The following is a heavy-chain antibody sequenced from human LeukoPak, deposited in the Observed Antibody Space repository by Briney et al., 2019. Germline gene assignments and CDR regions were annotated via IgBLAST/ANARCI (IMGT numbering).Heavy chain of an antibody. V-gene: IGHV1-46*01. CDR3: ARGPYYYGSGSFDYMDV. J-gene: IGHJ6*03. CDR1: GYTFTSYY. D-gene: IGHD3-10*01. Sequence: ASVKVSCKASGYTFTSYYMHWVRQAPGQGLEWMGIINPSGGSTSYAQKFQGRVTMTRDMSTSTVYMELSSLRSEDTAVYYCARGPYYYGSGSFDYMDVWGKGTTVTVPS. CDR2: INPSGGST.